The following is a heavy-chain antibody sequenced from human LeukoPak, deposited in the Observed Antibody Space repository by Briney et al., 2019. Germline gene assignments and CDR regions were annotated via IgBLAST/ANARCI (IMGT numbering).Heavy chain of an antibody. CDR2: ISGSGGST. CDR3: AKILPGVDYYDSSGPFDY. Sequence: GGSLRLSCAASGFTFSSYAMSWVRQAPGKGLEWVSAISGSGGSTYYADSVKGRFTISRDNSKNTLYLQMNSLRAEDTAVYYCAKILPGVDYYDSSGPFDYWGQGTLITVSS. J-gene: IGHJ4*02. D-gene: IGHD3-22*01. CDR1: GFTFSSYA. V-gene: IGHV3-23*01.